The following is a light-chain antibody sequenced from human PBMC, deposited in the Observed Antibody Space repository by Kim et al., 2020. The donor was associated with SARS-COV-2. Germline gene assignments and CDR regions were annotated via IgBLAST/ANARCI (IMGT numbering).Light chain of an antibody. CDR3: QTWGNGIVI. Sequence: QPVLTQSPCASASLGASVKLTCTLSSGHSSYAITWHQQQPERGPRSLMKLNSDGSHSKGDGIPDRFSGSSSGAERYLTISSLQSEDEADYYCQTWGNGIVIFGGGTQLTVL. J-gene: IGLJ2*01. CDR2: LNSDGSH. CDR1: SGHSSYA. V-gene: IGLV4-69*01.